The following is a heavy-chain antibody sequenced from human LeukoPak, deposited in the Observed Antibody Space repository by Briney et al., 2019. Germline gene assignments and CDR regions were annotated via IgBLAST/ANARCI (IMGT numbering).Heavy chain of an antibody. D-gene: IGHD6-13*01. Sequence: PSETLPLTCSVSGGPLSSHYWAWIPQPPGKGLEWNGYISYTGSPHYNPSLKSRVTISVDPSKNQFSLKLRSVTAADTAVYYCAREGYSSNWYDYWGQGTLVTVSS. CDR3: AREGYSSNWYDY. V-gene: IGHV4-59*11. CDR2: ISYTGSP. J-gene: IGHJ5*01. CDR1: GGPLSSHY.